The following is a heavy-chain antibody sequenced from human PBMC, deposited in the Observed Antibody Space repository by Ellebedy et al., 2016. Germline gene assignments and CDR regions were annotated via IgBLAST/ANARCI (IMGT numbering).Heavy chain of an antibody. J-gene: IGHJ3*01. V-gene: IGHV3-11*03. CDR1: GFTFSDYY. Sequence: GGSLRLXXAASGFTFSDYYMSWIRQAPGKGLEWVSYISSDSSHSNYVDSVEGRFTISRDNAKSSLYLQMNSLTADDTAVYYCARAATYAFDLWGQGTMVTVSS. D-gene: IGHD6-25*01. CDR2: ISSDSSHS. CDR3: ARAATYAFDL.